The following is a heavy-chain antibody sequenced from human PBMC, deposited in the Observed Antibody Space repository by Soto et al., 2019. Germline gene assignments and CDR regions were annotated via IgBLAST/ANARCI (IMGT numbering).Heavy chain of an antibody. Sequence: QVQLQQWGAGLLKPSETLSLTCAVYGGSFSGYYWSWIRQPPGQGLEWLGEINHSGSTNYHPSLTGRPSVSGETTEKQESMKLTTVTAADSAVYYCATGVKAYCSGGSGSPYYYYYYRDVWCKGSTVTVSS. CDR1: GGSFSGYY. V-gene: IGHV4-34*01. D-gene: IGHD2-15*01. J-gene: IGHJ6*03. CDR3: ATGVKAYCSGGSGSPYYYYYYRDV. CDR2: INHSGST.